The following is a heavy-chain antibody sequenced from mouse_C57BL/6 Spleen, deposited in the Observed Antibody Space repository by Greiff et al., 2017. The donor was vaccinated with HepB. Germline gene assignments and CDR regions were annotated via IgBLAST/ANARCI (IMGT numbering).Heavy chain of an antibody. D-gene: IGHD1-1*01. Sequence: VKLVESGPGLVAPSQSLSITCTVSGFSLTSYGVHWVRQPPGKGLEWLVVIWSDGSTTYNSALKSRLSISKDNSKSQVFLKMNSLQTDDTAMYYCARHGGITTVVATRGYYAMDYWGQGTSVTVSS. CDR2: IWSDGST. CDR3: ARHGGITTVVATRGYYAMDY. V-gene: IGHV2-6-1*01. CDR1: GFSLTSYG. J-gene: IGHJ4*01.